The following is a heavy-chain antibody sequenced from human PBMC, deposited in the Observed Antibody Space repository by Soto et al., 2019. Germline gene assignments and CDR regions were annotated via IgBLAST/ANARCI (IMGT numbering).Heavy chain of an antibody. CDR3: AHSGAMALLDY. D-gene: IGHD5-18*01. Sequence: QITLKESGPTLVKPTQTLTLTCTFSGFPISTSGVGVGWIRQPPGKALEWLALIYWDDDKRYSPSLKRRLTITKDTSKNQVVLTMTNMDPVDTATYYCAHSGAMALLDYWGQGTLVTVSS. CDR2: IYWDDDK. CDR1: GFPISTSGVG. V-gene: IGHV2-5*02. J-gene: IGHJ4*02.